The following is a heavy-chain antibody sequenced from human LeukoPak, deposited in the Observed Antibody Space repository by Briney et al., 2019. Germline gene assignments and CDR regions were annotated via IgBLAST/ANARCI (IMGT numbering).Heavy chain of an antibody. CDR1: GFTFSSYS. CDR2: ISSSSSYI. D-gene: IGHD1-26*01. J-gene: IGHJ4*02. CDR3: ARDRWEPLTVFDY. Sequence: GGSLRLSCAASGFTFSSYSMNWVRQASGKGLEWVSSISSSSSYIYYADSVKGRFTISRDNAKNSLYLQMNSLRAEDTAVYYCARDRWEPLTVFDYWGQGTLVTVSS. V-gene: IGHV3-21*01.